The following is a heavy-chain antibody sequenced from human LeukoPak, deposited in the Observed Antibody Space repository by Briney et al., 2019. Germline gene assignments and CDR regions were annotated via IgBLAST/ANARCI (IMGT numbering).Heavy chain of an antibody. CDR3: VGYCSTTGCADHGY. D-gene: IGHD2-2*01. CDR2: ISSSGSTI. V-gene: IGHV3-48*04. CDR1: GFTFSSYS. Sequence: GGSLRLSCAASGFTFSSYSMNWVRQAPGKGLEWVSYISSSGSTIYYADSVKGRFTISRDNAKNPLYLQVNSLRVEDTAVYYCVGYCSTTGCADHGYWGQGTLVTVSS. J-gene: IGHJ4*02.